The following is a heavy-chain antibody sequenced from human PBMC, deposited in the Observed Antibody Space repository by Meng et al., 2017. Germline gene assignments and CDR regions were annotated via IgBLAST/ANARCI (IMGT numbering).Heavy chain of an antibody. D-gene: IGHD3-22*01. V-gene: IGHV3-74*01. J-gene: IGHJ4*02. CDR1: GFTFSSYW. CDR2: INSDGSST. Sequence: GESLKISCAASGFTFSSYWMHWVRQAPGKGLVWVSRINSDGSSTYYADSVKGRFTISRDNSKNTLYLQMNSLRAEDTAVYYCAKDQVRYYDSSGCVDYWGQGTLVTVSS. CDR3: AKDQVRYYDSSGCVDY.